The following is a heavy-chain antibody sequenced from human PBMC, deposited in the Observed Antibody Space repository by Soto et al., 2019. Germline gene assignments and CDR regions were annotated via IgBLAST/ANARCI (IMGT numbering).Heavy chain of an antibody. CDR1: GFSLSTSGVG. CDR3: AHSHRQQLVLGNFDY. Sequence: QITLKESGPTLVKPTQTLTLTCTFSGFSLSTSGVGVGWIRQPPGKALEWLALIYWDDDKRYSPSLKSRLTITKDTSKTQVVLTMTNMDPVDTATYYCAHSHRQQLVLGNFDYWGQGTLVTVSS. D-gene: IGHD6-13*01. V-gene: IGHV2-5*02. J-gene: IGHJ4*02. CDR2: IYWDDDK.